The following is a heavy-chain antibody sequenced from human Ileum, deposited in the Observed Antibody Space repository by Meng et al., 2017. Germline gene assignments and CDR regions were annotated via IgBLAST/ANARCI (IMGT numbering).Heavy chain of an antibody. CDR2: AST. CDR3: ARDHWGSLDY. J-gene: IGHJ4*02. CDR1: GGSVSSAGYQ. V-gene: IGHV4-61*08. D-gene: IGHD7-27*01. Sequence: QVQLQGSGPGRVRPSETLSLICTVSGGSVSSAGYQWGWIRQPPGKGLEWIGYASTNYNPSLKSRVTISLDTSKNQFSLKLSSVTAADTAVYYCARDHWGSLDYWGQGILVTVFS.